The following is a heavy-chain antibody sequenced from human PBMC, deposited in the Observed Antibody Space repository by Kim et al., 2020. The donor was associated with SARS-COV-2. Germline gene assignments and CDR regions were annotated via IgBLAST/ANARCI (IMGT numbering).Heavy chain of an antibody. J-gene: IGHJ3*02. CDR1: GYTLTELS. CDR2: FDPEDGET. D-gene: IGHD4-17*01. CDR3: ATIVIGTVTPPLGLDAFDI. Sequence: ASVKVSCKVSGYTLTELSMHWVRQAPGKGLEWMGGFDPEDGETIYAQKFQGRVTMTEDTSTDTAYMELSSLRSEDTAVYYCATIVIGTVTPPLGLDAFDIWGQGTMVTVSS. V-gene: IGHV1-24*01.